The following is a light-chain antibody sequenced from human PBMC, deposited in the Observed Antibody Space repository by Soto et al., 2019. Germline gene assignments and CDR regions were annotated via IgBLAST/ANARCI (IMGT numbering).Light chain of an antibody. Sequence: IQMTQSPSTLSAFVGDRVTITCRASQSITGWLAWYHQKPGKAPKLLIFAASNLHSGVPSRFSGSGSGTDFTLTINNLQAEDFATYYCLQEYNYPRTFGQGTKVDIK. CDR2: AAS. V-gene: IGKV1-6*01. CDR1: QSITGW. CDR3: LQEYNYPRT. J-gene: IGKJ1*01.